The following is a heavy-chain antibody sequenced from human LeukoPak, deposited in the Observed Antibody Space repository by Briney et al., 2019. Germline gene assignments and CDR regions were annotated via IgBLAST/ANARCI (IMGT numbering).Heavy chain of an antibody. D-gene: IGHD3-22*01. CDR1: GYTFTSYG. J-gene: IGHJ4*02. CDR2: ISTYNGNT. V-gene: IGHV1-18*01. CDR3: ARCSSRYLSTSYSDY. Sequence: ASVKVSCKASGYTFTSYGISWVRQAPGQGLEWTGWISTYNGNTKYAQNLQGRVTMTTDTSTNTAYMELRSLRSDDTAVYFCARCSSRYLSTSYSDYWGQGTLVTVSS.